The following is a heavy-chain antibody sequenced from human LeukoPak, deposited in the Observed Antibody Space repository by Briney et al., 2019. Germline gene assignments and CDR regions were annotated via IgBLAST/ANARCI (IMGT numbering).Heavy chain of an antibody. CDR3: ARDLASSGWWTNAFDL. CDR1: GFTFSSYA. CDR2: ISGSGGST. D-gene: IGHD6-19*01. Sequence: GGSLRLSCAASGFTFSSYAMSWVRQAPGKGLEWVSAISGSGGSTYYADSVKGRFTISRDNSKNTLHLQMSGLRGADTAAYFCARDLASSGWWTNAFDLWGQGTMVTVSS. V-gene: IGHV3-23*01. J-gene: IGHJ3*01.